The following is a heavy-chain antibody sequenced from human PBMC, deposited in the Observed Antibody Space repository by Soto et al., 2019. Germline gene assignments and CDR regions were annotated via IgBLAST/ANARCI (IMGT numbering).Heavy chain of an antibody. V-gene: IGHV3-11*06. Sequence: QVQLVESGGGMVKPGGSLRLSCAASGFTLSDYFMAWVRQSPRQGLEWVSSSSNSGGYISYADSVRGRFTISRDNAKSSLFLQMNSLRAEDTAVYFCVRIHLAPYAFDIWGQGAMVSVSS. CDR3: VRIHLAPYAFDI. CDR2: SSNSGGYI. J-gene: IGHJ3*02. CDR1: GFTLSDYF.